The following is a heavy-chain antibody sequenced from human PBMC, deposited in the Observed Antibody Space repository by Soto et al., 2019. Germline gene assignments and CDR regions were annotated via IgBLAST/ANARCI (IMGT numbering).Heavy chain of an antibody. CDR2: ISYDGSNK. CDR3: AVAGAFDI. D-gene: IGHD2-15*01. CDR1: GFTFSSYG. Sequence: GGPLRLSCSASGFTFSSYGMHWVRQAPGKGLEWVAVISYDGSNKYYADSVKGRFTISRDNSKNTLYLQMNSLRAEDTAVYYCAVAGAFDIWGQGTMVTVSS. V-gene: IGHV3-30*03. J-gene: IGHJ3*02.